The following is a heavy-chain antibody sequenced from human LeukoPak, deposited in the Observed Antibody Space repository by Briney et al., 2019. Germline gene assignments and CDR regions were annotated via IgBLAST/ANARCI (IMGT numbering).Heavy chain of an antibody. CDR3: ARGEDGRTGYLHH. CDR1: RDTFTGYY. V-gene: IGHV1-2*02. J-gene: IGHJ1*01. D-gene: IGHD1/OR15-1a*01. Sequence: ASVKVSCKASRDTFTGYYMHCVRQAPGQGLEWMGWINPNSGGTNYAQKFQGRVTMTSDTSISTAYMELSRLRSDDTAVYFWARGEDGRTGYLHHWGQGNLVTVAS. CDR2: INPNSGGT.